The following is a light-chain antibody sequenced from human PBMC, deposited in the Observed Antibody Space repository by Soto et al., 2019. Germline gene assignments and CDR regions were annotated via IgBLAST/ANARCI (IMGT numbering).Light chain of an antibody. V-gene: IGKV3-11*01. J-gene: IGKJ2*01. CDR3: QQYGSSPYT. CDR1: QSVSGS. Sequence: EIVLTQSPATLSLSPGERATLSCRASQSVSGSLAWYRQKPGQAPRLLIYDASSRATGIPARFSGSGSGTDFTLTISSLEPEDFAVYYCQQYGSSPYTFGQGTKLEIK. CDR2: DAS.